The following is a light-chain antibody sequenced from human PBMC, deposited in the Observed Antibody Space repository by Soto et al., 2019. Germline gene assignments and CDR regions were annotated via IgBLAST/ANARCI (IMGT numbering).Light chain of an antibody. V-gene: IGKV1-17*01. CDR1: QGIRND. CDR3: LMYKSYPWT. Sequence: NVVTRSPASXCAKILERVPIPWRVSQGIRNDLGWYQKKKGKEXKXXXYAESSLKSGVPSRLRGSGSGKEFTIKISILPPADFAPYYCLMYKSYPWTFGHGTQV. CDR2: AES. J-gene: IGKJ1*01.